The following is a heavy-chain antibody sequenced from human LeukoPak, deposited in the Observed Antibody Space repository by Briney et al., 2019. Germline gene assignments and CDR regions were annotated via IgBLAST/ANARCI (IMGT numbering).Heavy chain of an antibody. D-gene: IGHD2-2*01. V-gene: IGHV4-59*08. CDR3: ARLGVVVPADDTFDI. J-gene: IGHJ3*02. CDR2: IYYSGST. Sequence: SETLSLTCTVSGGSISSYYWSWIRQPPGKGLEWIGYIYYSGSTNYNPSLKSRVTISVDTSKNQFSLKLSSVTAADTAVYYCARLGVVVPADDTFDIWGQGTMVTVSS. CDR1: GGSISSYY.